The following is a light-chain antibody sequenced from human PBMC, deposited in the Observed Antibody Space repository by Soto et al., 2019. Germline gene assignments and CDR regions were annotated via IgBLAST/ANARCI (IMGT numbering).Light chain of an antibody. J-gene: IGKJ1*01. CDR3: QHYDTYRAT. CDR1: QTISRN. V-gene: IGKV1-39*01. CDR2: AAS. Sequence: DIQMTQSPSSLSASVGDRVTIPCRASQTISRNLNWYQQKPGKAPKLLIYAASSLQSGVPSRFSGSGSGTDFTLAISSLQPDDFATYYCQHYDTYRATFGLGTKVDIK.